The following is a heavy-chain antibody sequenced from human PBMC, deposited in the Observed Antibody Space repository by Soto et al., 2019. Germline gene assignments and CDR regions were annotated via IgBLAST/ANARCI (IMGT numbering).Heavy chain of an antibody. V-gene: IGHV3-30-3*01. D-gene: IGHD5-18*01. CDR2: LSFDGNNK. Sequence: LRLSCAASGFTFSNYAIHWVRQAPGKGLEWVAVLSFDGNNKHYADSVKGRFTISRDNSKNTLYLQMNGLRAEDTAVYYCARGPFGDAAMVTNYFDYWGQGTLVTVSS. CDR1: GFTFSNYA. J-gene: IGHJ4*02. CDR3: ARGPFGDAAMVTNYFDY.